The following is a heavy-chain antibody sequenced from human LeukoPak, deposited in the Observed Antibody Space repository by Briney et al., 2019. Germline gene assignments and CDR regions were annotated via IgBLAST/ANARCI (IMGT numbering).Heavy chain of an antibody. D-gene: IGHD3-3*01. J-gene: IGHJ4*02. CDR2: ISSSGSTI. CDR3: ARRASPIFGVVIYDY. V-gene: IGHV3-11*01. CDR1: VFTFSDYY. Sequence: PGWSLRLSCAASVFTFSDYYMSWIRQAPGKGLDWVSYISSSGSTIYYADSVKGRFTISRDNAKNSLYLQMNSLRAEDTAVYYCARRASPIFGVVIYDYWGQGTLATVSS.